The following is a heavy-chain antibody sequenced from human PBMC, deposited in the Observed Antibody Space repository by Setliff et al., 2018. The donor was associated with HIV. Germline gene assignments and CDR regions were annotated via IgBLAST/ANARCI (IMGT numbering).Heavy chain of an antibody. D-gene: IGHD3-22*01. V-gene: IGHV3-30*04. Sequence: GGSLRLSCAASGFTFSSYAMHWVRQAPGKGLEWVAIISYHGSTKYYVDSVKGRFTISRDNSKKTLFLQMNSLRAEDTAVYYCAKDKVGWSSGYFDYWGQGTLVTVSS. CDR1: GFTFSSYA. J-gene: IGHJ4*02. CDR3: AKDKVGWSSGYFDY. CDR2: ISYHGSTK.